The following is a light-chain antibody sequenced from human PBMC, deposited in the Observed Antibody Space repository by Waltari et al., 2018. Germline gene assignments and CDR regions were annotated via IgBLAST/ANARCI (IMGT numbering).Light chain of an antibody. J-gene: IGLJ2*01. Sequence: QSALTQPASVSGSPGQSITISCTGTSSDVGAYNYVSWYQQPPGKAPKLMIYDVNNRPSGVSNRFSGSKSGNTASLTISGLQAEDEADYYCSSYISSSTLELFGGGTSLTVL. CDR1: SSDVGAYNY. CDR2: DVN. V-gene: IGLV2-14*03. CDR3: SSYISSSTLEL.